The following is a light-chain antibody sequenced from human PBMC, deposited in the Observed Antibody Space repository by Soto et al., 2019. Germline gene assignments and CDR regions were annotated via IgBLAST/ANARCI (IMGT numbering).Light chain of an antibody. CDR1: SGHSTYD. CDR2: LNSGGSY. J-gene: IGLJ7*01. V-gene: IGLV4-69*01. Sequence: PVLTQSPSASASLGASVKLTCTLSSGHSTYDLAWHQQQPEKGPLYLMRLNSGGSYSKVDGIPDRFSGSSSGADRYLIISSLQSEDEGDYYCQTCDTAINAVFGGGTQLTVL. CDR3: QTCDTAINAV.